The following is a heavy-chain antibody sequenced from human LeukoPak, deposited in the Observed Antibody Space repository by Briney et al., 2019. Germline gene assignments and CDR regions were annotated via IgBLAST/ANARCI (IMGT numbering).Heavy chain of an antibody. Sequence: SETLSLTCTVSGGSVSSGSYYWGWIRQPPGKGLEWIGYIYYSGSTNYNPSLKSRVTISVDTSKNQFSLKLSSVTAADTAVYYCARVSGYDWESFYDYWGQGTLVTVSS. V-gene: IGHV4-61*01. D-gene: IGHD5-12*01. CDR3: ARVSGYDWESFYDY. CDR1: GGSVSSGSYY. J-gene: IGHJ4*02. CDR2: IYYSGST.